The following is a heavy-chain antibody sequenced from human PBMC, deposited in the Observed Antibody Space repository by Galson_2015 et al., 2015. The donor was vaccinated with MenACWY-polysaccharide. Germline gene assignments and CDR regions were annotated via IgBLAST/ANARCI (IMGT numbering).Heavy chain of an antibody. V-gene: IGHV4-59*12. CDR3: ARGVRGNRFFGMDV. CDR1: GGGLTNYY. D-gene: IGHD3-16*01. CDR2: VHYTGST. Sequence: ETLSLTCNVSGGGLTNYYWIWIRLPPGKRLEWIGFVHYTGSTTYNASLQSRVTISADTSKNQVSLSLTSVTAADTGVYYCARGVRGNRFFGMDVWGPGTTVTVS. J-gene: IGHJ6*02.